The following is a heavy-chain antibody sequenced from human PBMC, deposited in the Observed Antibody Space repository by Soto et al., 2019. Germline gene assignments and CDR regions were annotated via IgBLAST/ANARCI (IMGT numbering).Heavy chain of an antibody. CDR2: IYYSGST. D-gene: IGHD6-13*01. J-gene: IGHJ5*02. CDR1: GGSISSYY. CDR3: ARGTRPDSSWYGPWFDP. Sequence: SETLSLTCTVSGGSISSYYWSWIRQPPGKGLEWIGYIYYSGSTNYNPSLKSRVTISVDTSKNQFSLKLSPVTAADTAVYYCARGTRPDSSWYGPWFDPWGQGTLVTVSS. V-gene: IGHV4-59*01.